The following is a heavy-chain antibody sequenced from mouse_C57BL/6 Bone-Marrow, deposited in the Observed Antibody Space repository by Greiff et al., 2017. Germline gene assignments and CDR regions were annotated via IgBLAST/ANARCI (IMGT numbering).Heavy chain of an antibody. V-gene: IGHV1-26*01. CDR2: INPNNGGT. Sequence: EVQLQQSGPELVKPGASVKISCKASGYTFTDYYMNWVKQSHGKSLEWIGDINPNNGGTSYNQKFKGKATLTVDKSSSTAYMELRSLTSEDSADYYCARGEFAYWGQGTLVTVSA. CDR3: ARGEFAY. CDR1: GYTFTDYY. J-gene: IGHJ3*01.